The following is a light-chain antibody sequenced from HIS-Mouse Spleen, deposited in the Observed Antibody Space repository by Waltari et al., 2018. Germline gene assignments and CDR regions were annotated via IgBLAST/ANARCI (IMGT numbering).Light chain of an antibody. CDR1: SSNIGSNT. V-gene: IGLV1-44*01. CDR3: AAWDDSLNGYV. CDR2: SNK. Sequence: QSVLTQPPSASGTPGQRVTISCSGSSSNIGSNTVNWYQQLPGTAPKLLIYSNKQRPSGVPDRFSGSKSGTSDSLAISGLQSEDEADYYCAAWDDSLNGYVFGTGTKVTVL. J-gene: IGLJ1*01.